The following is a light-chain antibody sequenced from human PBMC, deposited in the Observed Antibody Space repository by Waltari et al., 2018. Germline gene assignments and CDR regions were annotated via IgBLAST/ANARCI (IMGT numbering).Light chain of an antibody. V-gene: IGLV10-54*04. J-gene: IGLJ3*02. Sequence: QAGLTQPPSVSKALRQTATLTCTGNSNNVGNKGAAWLQQHRGHPPKLLSYRNNNRPSGISERFSASRSGNTASLTITGLQPEDEADYYCSAWDSNLVAVVFGGGTKLTVL. CDR2: RNN. CDR1: SNNVGNKG. CDR3: SAWDSNLVAVV.